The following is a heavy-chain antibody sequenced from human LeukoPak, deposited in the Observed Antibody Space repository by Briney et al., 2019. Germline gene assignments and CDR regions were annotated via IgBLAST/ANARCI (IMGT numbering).Heavy chain of an antibody. V-gene: IGHV3-23*01. J-gene: IGHJ4*02. D-gene: IGHD1-26*01. CDR1: GFTFSSYA. Sequence: GGSLRLSCVASGFTFSSYAMSWVRQAPGKGLEWVSGISGRDGSTYYADSVRGRFTISRDNSKNTLYLQMNSLRPEDTAVYYCAKSLGATRGYFEHWGQGTLVTVSS. CDR2: ISGRDGST. CDR3: AKSLGATRGYFEH.